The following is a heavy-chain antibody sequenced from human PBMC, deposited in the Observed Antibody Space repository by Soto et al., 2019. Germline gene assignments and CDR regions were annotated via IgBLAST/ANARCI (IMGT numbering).Heavy chain of an antibody. CDR3: GKVLVGATGHTDSES. Sequence: LSLTCTVSGGSIYRSGYYWGWIRQPPGRGLEWIGNIDYNGVTYSNPSLKSRVTISRDTSKNQFSLKLTSVTSADTALYYCGKVLVGATGHTDSESWGPGTLVTAAS. J-gene: IGHJ4*02. CDR1: GGSIYRSGYY. CDR2: IDYNGVT. D-gene: IGHD2-15*01. V-gene: IGHV4-39*01.